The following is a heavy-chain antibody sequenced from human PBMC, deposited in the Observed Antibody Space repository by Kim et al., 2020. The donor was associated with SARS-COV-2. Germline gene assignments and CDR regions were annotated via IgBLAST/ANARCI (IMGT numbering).Heavy chain of an antibody. D-gene: IGHD6-13*01. Sequence: DPGKGRVTIARDNSKNTLYLQMNSLRAEDTAVYYCAKKRGYSSSWEDFDYWGQGTLVTVSS. V-gene: IGHV3-23*01. CDR3: AKKRGYSSSWEDFDY. J-gene: IGHJ4*02.